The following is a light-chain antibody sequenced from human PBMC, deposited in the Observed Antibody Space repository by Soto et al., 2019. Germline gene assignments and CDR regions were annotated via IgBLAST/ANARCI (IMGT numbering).Light chain of an antibody. Sequence: EIVLTQSPATLSLSPGEIATLSCSASQSVGSYLTWYQQKPGQAPRLLIYETSKRATGIPARFSGSGSGTDFTLTIISLEPEDFAVYYCQQRSIWPRTFGQGTKVEIK. CDR2: ETS. V-gene: IGKV3-11*01. CDR1: QSVGSY. CDR3: QQRSIWPRT. J-gene: IGKJ1*01.